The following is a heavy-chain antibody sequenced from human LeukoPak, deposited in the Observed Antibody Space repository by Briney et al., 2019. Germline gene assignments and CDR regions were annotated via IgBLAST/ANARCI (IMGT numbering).Heavy chain of an antibody. D-gene: IGHD2-15*01. V-gene: IGHV1-69*04. Sequence: ASVNVSCKASGGTFSSYAISWVRQAPGQGLEWMGRIIPILGIANYAQKFQGRVTITADKSTSTAYMELSSLRSEDTAVYYCARDGSEGNFDYWGQGTLVTVSS. CDR1: GGTFSSYA. CDR2: IIPILGIA. J-gene: IGHJ4*02. CDR3: ARDGSEGNFDY.